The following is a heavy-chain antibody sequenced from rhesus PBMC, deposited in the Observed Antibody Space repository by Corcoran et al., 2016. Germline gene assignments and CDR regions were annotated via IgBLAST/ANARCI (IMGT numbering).Heavy chain of an antibody. J-gene: IGHJ4*01. CDR2: IFGNSADT. CDR3: ARDGPAATGYSFDY. Sequence: VQLQESGPGLMKPSETRSLTCAVSGGSISDSYYWSRIRQSRGKGLGWIGSIFGNSADTCTNPSLKSPVTISNDPSKDQFFLKPTSLTAAAAAVYYCARDGPAATGYSFDYWGQGVLVTVSS. D-gene: IGHD6-31*01. V-gene: IGHV4S9*01. CDR1: GGSISDSYY.